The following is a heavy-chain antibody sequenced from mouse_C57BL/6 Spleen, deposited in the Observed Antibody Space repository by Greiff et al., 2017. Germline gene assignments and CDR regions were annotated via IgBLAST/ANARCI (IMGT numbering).Heavy chain of an antibody. CDR3: ARDWDGAHFDY. CDR1: GYTFTSYW. V-gene: IGHV1-64*01. D-gene: IGHD4-1*01. Sequence: QFQLQQPGAELVKPGASVKLSCKASGYTFTSYWMHWVKQRPGQGLEWIGMIHPNSGSTNYNEKFKSKATLTVDKSSSTAYMQLSSLTSEDSAVYYCARDWDGAHFDYWGQGTTLTVSS. J-gene: IGHJ2*01. CDR2: IHPNSGST.